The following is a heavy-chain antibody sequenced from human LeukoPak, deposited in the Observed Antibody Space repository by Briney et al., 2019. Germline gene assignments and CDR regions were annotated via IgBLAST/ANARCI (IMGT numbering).Heavy chain of an antibody. V-gene: IGHV3-23*01. CDR2: ISGSGGST. J-gene: IGHJ4*02. CDR3: AKDLDIVATTLPGY. D-gene: IGHD5-12*01. CDR1: GFTFSSYA. Sequence: GGSLRLSCAASGFTFSSYAMSWVRQAPGEGLEWVSAISGSGGSTYYADSVKGRFTISRDNSKNTRYLQMNSLRAEDTAVYYCAKDLDIVATTLPGYWGQGTLVTVSS.